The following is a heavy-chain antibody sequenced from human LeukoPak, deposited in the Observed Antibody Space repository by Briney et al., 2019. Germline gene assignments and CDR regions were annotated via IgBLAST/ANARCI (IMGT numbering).Heavy chain of an antibody. CDR3: ARSAPRYFNWFDP. CDR1: GGSFSGYY. CDR2: INHSGST. Sequence: SETLSLTCAVYGGSFSGYYWSWIRQPPGKGLEWIGEINHSGSTNYNPSLKSRVTISVDTSKNQFSLKLSSVTAADTAVYYCARSAPRYFNWFDPWGQGTLVTVSS. D-gene: IGHD1-1*01. J-gene: IGHJ5*02. V-gene: IGHV4-34*01.